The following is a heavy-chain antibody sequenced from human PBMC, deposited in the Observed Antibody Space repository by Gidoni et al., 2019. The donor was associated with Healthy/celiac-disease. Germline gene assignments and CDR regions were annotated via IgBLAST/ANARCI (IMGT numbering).Heavy chain of an antibody. V-gene: IGHV4-4*07. Sequence: QVQLQASRPGLVMPSATLSLTCTVSGASISRYYCSWIRHPAGKGLEWIGRIYTSGSTNYNPSLKSRVTMSVDTSKNQFSLKLSSVTAADTAVYYCARDLLETYYYGSGSQSTYNYYYYGMDVWGQGTTVTVSS. D-gene: IGHD3-10*01. CDR2: IYTSGST. CDR3: ARDLLETYYYGSGSQSTYNYYYYGMDV. J-gene: IGHJ6*02. CDR1: GASISRYY.